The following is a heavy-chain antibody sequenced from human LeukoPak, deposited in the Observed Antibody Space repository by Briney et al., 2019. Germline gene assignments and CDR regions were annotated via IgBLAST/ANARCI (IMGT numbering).Heavy chain of an antibody. J-gene: IGHJ4*02. V-gene: IGHV3-74*01. CDR2: INTDGSIT. Sequence: PGGSLRLSCAASGFIFSDYWIHWVRQAPGKGLVWVSRINTDGSITNYADSVKGRFSISRDNAKNTLYLQMSSLRAVDTAVYYCARDRGPRTGFMVREAYDYWGQGTLVTVSS. CDR1: GFIFSDYW. D-gene: IGHD3-10*01. CDR3: ARDRGPRTGFMVREAYDY.